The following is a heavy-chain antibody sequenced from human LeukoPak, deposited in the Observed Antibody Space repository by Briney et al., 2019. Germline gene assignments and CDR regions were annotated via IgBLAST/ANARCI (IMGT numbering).Heavy chain of an antibody. CDR3: ARGPRRGAYFDY. V-gene: IGHV3-7*04. CDR1: EFTVSSNY. Sequence: GWSLRLSCAASEFTVSSNYMNWVRQAPGKGLEWVANIKQDGSEKYYVDSVKGRFTISRDNAKNSLYLQMNSLRAEDTAVYYCARGPRRGAYFDYWGQGTLVTVSS. CDR2: IKQDGSEK. J-gene: IGHJ4*02. D-gene: IGHD3-16*01.